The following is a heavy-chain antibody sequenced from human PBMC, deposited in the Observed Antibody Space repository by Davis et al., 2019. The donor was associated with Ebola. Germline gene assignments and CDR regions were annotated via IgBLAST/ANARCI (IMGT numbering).Heavy chain of an antibody. D-gene: IGHD3-10*01. J-gene: IGHJ6*02. Sequence: SVKVSCKASGGTFSSYAISWVRQAPGQGLEWMGRIIPILGIANYAQKFQGRVTITADKSTSTAYMELSSLRSEDTAVYYCARDGRMIGYGSGNRLPYYGMDVWGQGTTVTVSS. V-gene: IGHV1-69*04. CDR1: GGTFSSYA. CDR2: IIPILGIA. CDR3: ARDGRMIGYGSGNRLPYYGMDV.